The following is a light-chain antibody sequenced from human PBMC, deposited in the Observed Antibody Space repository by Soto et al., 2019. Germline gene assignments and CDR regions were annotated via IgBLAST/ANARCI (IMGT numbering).Light chain of an antibody. Sequence: QSALTQPASVSGSPGQSITISCTGTSNDVGGYNLVSWYQQYPGKAPKIMIYEGSGRPSGVSSRFSGSKSGNTASLTISGLQAEDEAEYYCCSYAGGGTRVFGGGTKLTVL. CDR3: CSYAGGGTRV. CDR2: EGS. CDR1: SNDVGGYNL. J-gene: IGLJ2*01. V-gene: IGLV2-23*01.